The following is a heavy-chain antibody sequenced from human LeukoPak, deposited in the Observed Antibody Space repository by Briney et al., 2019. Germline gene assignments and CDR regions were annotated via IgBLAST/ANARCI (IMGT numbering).Heavy chain of an antibody. CDR3: ARPSGITMVRGADYGDAFDI. CDR1: GYSFTSYW. V-gene: IGHV5-51*01. Sequence: GESLKISCKGSGYSFTSYWIGWVRQMPGKGLEWMGIIYPGDSDTRYSPSLQGQVTISADKSISTAYLQWSSLKASDTAMSYCARPSGITMVRGADYGDAFDIWGQGTMVTVSS. CDR2: IYPGDSDT. D-gene: IGHD3-10*01. J-gene: IGHJ3*02.